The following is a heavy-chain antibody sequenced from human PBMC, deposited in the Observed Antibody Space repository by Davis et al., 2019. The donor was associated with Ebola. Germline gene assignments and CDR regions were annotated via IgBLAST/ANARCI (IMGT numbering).Heavy chain of an antibody. CDR2: ISGSGGST. CDR1: GFTFSGYA. J-gene: IGHJ4*02. D-gene: IGHD6-6*01. Sequence: SPNIPRAVSGFTFSGYAMSWVRQPPGKGLEWVSAISGSGGSTYYADSVKGRFTISRDNSKNTLYLQMNSLRAEDTAVYYCAKVAAARRDTYYFDYWGQGTLVTVSS. CDR3: AKVAAARRDTYYFDY. V-gene: IGHV3-23*01.